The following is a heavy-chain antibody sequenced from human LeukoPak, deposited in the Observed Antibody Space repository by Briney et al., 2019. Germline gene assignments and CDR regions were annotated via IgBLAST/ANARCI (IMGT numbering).Heavy chain of an antibody. J-gene: IGHJ4*02. V-gene: IGHV4-34*01. CDR2: INHSGST. Sequence: SETLSLTCAVYGGSFSGYYWSWIRQPPGKGLEWIGEINHSGSTNYNPSLKSRVTISVDTSKNQFSLKLSSVTAADTAVYYCARVSGLNNFDYWGQGTLVTVSS. CDR3: ARVSGLNNFDY. D-gene: IGHD1/OR15-1a*01. CDR1: GGSFSGYY.